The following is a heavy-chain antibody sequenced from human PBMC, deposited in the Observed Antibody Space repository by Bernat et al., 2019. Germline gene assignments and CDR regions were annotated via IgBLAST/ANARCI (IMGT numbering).Heavy chain of an antibody. V-gene: IGHV3-30*03. CDR2: ISYDGSNK. CDR3: ELAGGIAAAGTY. J-gene: IGHJ4*02. Sequence: QVQLVESGGGVVQPGRSLRLSCAASGFTFSSYGMHWVRQAPGKGLEWVAVISYDGSNKYYADSVKGRFTISRDNSKNTLYLQMNSLRAEDTAVYYCELAGGIAAAGTYWGQGTLVTVSS. D-gene: IGHD6-13*01. CDR1: GFTFSSYG.